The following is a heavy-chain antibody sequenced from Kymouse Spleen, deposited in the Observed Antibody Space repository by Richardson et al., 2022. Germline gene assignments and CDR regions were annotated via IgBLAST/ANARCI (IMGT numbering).Heavy chain of an antibody. Sequence: QVQLVESGGGVVQPGRSLRLSCAASGFTFSSYGMHWVRQAPGKGLEWVAVIWYDGSNKYYADSVKGRFTISRDNSKNTLYLQMNSLRAEDTAVYYCARPIAVAGITTTTTVWTSGAKGPRSPSPQ. J-gene: IGHJ6*02. CDR3: ARPIAVAGITTTTTVWTS. CDR1: GFTFSSYG. V-gene: IGHV3-33*01. CDR2: IWYDGSNK. D-gene: IGHD6-19*01.